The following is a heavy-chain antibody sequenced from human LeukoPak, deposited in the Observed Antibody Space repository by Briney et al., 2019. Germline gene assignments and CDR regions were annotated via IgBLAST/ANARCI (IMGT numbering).Heavy chain of an antibody. J-gene: IGHJ4*02. D-gene: IGHD6-13*01. V-gene: IGHV3-23*01. CDR3: GKDSSSWYRGDHYYFDY. Sequence: PGGSLRLSCAASGFTFSSYAMSWVRQAPGKGLEWVSAISGSGGSTYYADSVKGRFAISRDNSKNTLYLQMNSLRAEDTAVYYCGKDSSSWYRGDHYYFDYWGQGTLVTVSS. CDR1: GFTFSSYA. CDR2: ISGSGGST.